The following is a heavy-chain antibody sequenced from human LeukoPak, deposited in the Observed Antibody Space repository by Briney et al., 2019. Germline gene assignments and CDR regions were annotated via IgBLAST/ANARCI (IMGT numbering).Heavy chain of an antibody. CDR3: ARRLLYYYDSSGYFDY. V-gene: IGHV5-51*01. CDR2: IYPGDSDT. J-gene: IGHJ4*02. Sequence: GESLKISCKGSGYSLTSYWIGWVRQMPGKGLEWMGIIYPGDSDTRYSPSFQGQVTISADKSISTAYLQWSSLKASDTAMYYCARRLLYYYDSSGYFDYWGQGTLVTVSS. D-gene: IGHD3-22*01. CDR1: GYSLTSYW.